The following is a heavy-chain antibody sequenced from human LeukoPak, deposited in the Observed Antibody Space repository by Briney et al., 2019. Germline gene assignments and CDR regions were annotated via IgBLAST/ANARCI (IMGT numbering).Heavy chain of an antibody. D-gene: IGHD2-8*01. CDR1: GGSISSYY. J-gene: IGHJ4*02. V-gene: IGHV4-39*07. Sequence: SETLSLTCTVSGGSISSYYWGWIRQPPGKGLEWIGSIYYSGSTYYNPSLKSRVTISVDTSKNQFSLKLSSVTAADTAIYYCARGYAIDYWGQGTLVIVSS. CDR3: ARGYAIDY. CDR2: IYYSGST.